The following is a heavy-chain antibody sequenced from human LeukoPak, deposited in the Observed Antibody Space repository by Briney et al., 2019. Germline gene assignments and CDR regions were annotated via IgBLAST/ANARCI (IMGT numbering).Heavy chain of an antibody. CDR2: IYHSGST. D-gene: IGHD4-23*01. CDR3: ARIYGGIALWHFDY. V-gene: IGHV4-38-2*02. Sequence: PSETLSLTCTVSGYSISSGYYWGWIRQPPGKGLEWIGSIYHSGSTYYNPSLKSRVTISVDTSKNQFSLKLSSVTAADTAVYYCARIYGGIALWHFDYWGQGTLVTVSS. J-gene: IGHJ4*02. CDR1: GYSISSGYY.